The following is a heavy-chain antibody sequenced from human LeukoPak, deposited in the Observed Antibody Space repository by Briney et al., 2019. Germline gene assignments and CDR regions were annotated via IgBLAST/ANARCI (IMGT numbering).Heavy chain of an antibody. D-gene: IGHD6-13*01. J-gene: IGHJ5*02. V-gene: IGHV3-23*01. CDR1: GFTFSSYA. CDR3: AKDSVPGIAAAGIFDP. Sequence: GGSLRLSCAASGFTFSSYAMSWVRQAPGKGLEWVSAISGSGGSTYYADSVKGRFTISRDNSKNTLYLQMNSLRAEDTAVYYCAKDSVPGIAAAGIFDPWGQGTLVTVSS. CDR2: ISGSGGST.